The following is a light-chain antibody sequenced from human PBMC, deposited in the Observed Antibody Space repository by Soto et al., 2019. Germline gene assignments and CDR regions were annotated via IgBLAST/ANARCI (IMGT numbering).Light chain of an antibody. J-gene: IGLJ2*01. CDR3: CSYAGSRVV. CDR2: DVT. V-gene: IGLV2-11*01. Sequence: QSALTQPRSVSGSPGQSVTISSTGTSSDVGGYNSVSWYQHHPGKAPKLMIYDVTKRPSGVPDRFSGSKSGNTASLTISGLQAEDEADYYCCSYAGSRVVFGGGTKLTVL. CDR1: SSDVGGYNS.